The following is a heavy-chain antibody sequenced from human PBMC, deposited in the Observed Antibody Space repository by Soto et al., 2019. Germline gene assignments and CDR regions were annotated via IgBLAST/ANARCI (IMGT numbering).Heavy chain of an antibody. J-gene: IGHJ4*02. CDR2: ISYDGSNK. CDR1: GFTFSSYA. CDR3: ARESPPLPFGVVTMYYFDY. D-gene: IGHD3-3*01. V-gene: IGHV3-30-3*01. Sequence: GGSLRLSCAASGFTFSSYAMHWVRQAPGKGLEWVAVISYDGSNKYYADSVKGRFTISRDNSKNTLYLQMNSLRAEDTAVYYCARESPPLPFGVVTMYYFDYWGQGTLVTVSS.